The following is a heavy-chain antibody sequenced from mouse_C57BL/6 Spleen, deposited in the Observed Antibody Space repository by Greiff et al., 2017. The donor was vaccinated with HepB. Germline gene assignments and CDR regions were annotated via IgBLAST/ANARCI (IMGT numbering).Heavy chain of an antibody. CDR3: ARMDGNYYGSSLWWYFDV. CDR1: GYAFSSSW. D-gene: IGHD1-1*01. CDR2: IYPGDGDT. J-gene: IGHJ1*03. Sequence: QVQLQQSGPELVKPGASVKISCKASGYAFSSSWMNWVKQRPGKGLEWIGRIYPGDGDTNYNGKFKGKATLTADKSSSTAYMQLSSLTSEDSAVYFCARMDGNYYGSSLWWYFDVWGTGTTVTVSS. V-gene: IGHV1-82*01.